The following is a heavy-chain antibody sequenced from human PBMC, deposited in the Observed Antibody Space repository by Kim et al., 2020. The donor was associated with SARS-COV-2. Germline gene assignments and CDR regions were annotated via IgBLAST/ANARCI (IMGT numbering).Heavy chain of an antibody. J-gene: IGHJ6*02. CDR1: GYTFTRYD. V-gene: IGHV1-8*01. CDR2: MNPNSGDT. Sequence: ASVKVSCKASGYTFTRYDINWVRQATGQGLEWMGWMNPNSGDTYYAQKFQGRVTMTRNTSISTAYMELSSLRSEDTAVYYCARASSYSYHFGMDVWGQGTTVTVS. D-gene: IGHD1-26*01. CDR3: ARASSYSYHFGMDV.